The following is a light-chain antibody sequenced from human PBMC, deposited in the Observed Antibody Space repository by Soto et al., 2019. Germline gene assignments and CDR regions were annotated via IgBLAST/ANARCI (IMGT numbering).Light chain of an antibody. Sequence: ETVMTQSPATLSVSPWERATLSCRASQSVNSNLAWYQQKLGQAPRVVIYGASTRATGIPARFSGSGSGTEFILTISSLQSEDFAFYYCQQYNNWPRTFGQGTKVDIK. CDR1: QSVNSN. CDR2: GAS. V-gene: IGKV3-15*01. J-gene: IGKJ1*01. CDR3: QQYNNWPRT.